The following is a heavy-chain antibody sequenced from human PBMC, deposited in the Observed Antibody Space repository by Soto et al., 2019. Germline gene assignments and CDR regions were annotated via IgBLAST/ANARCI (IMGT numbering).Heavy chain of an antibody. CDR2: ISGNSRAT. Sequence: PGGSLRLSCAASGFAFNTLAMGWVRQDPGKGLEWVSLISGNSRATYYADSVRGRFTISRDNSKNTLYLQMNSLRDEDTAVYYCATQDFRGTSGTTWGQGTLVTVSS. CDR3: ATQDFRGTSGTT. CDR1: GFAFNTLA. D-gene: IGHD1-1*01. J-gene: IGHJ4*02. V-gene: IGHV3-23*01.